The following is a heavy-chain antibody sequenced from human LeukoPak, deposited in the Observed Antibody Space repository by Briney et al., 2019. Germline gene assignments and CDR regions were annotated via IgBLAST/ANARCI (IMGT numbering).Heavy chain of an antibody. CDR1: GGSISSYY. J-gene: IGHJ4*02. D-gene: IGHD6-13*01. CDR2: IYYSGST. CDR3: ARESQDRSSSYDY. Sequence: SETLSLTCTVSGGSISSYYWSWIRQPPGKGLEWIGYIYYSGSTNYNPSLKSRVTISVDTSKNQFSLKLSSVTAADTAVYYCARESQDRSSSYDYWGQGTLVTVSS. V-gene: IGHV4-59*01.